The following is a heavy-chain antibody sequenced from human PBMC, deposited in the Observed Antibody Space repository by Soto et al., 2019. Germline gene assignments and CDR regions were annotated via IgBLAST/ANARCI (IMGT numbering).Heavy chain of an antibody. CDR2: FDPEDGET. CDR3: ATTGGVLRFLEWSPPNYYYYGMDV. J-gene: IGHJ6*02. Sequence: GPSVKVSSKVSGYTLTELSMHWVRQAPGKGLEWMGGFDPEDGETIYAQKFQGRVTMTEDTSTDTAYMELSSLRSEDTAVYYCATTGGVLRFLEWSPPNYYYYGMDVWGRGTTVTVSS. D-gene: IGHD3-3*01. V-gene: IGHV1-24*01. CDR1: GYTLTELS.